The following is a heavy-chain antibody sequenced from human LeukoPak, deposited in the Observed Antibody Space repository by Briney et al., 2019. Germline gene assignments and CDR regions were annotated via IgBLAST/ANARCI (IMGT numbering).Heavy chain of an antibody. CDR3: AKATYDYVWGTPLDY. CDR2: ISSSSSTI. D-gene: IGHD3-16*01. J-gene: IGHJ4*02. Sequence: GGSLRLSCAASGFTFSRYSMNWVRQAPGKGLEWVSYISSSSSTIYYADSVKGRFTISRDNSKNTLYLQMNSLRAEDTAVYYCAKATYDYVWGTPLDYWGQGTLVTVSS. V-gene: IGHV3-48*01. CDR1: GFTFSRYS.